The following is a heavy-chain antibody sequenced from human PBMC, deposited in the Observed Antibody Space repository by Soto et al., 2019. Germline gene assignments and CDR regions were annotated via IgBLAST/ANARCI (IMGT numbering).Heavy chain of an antibody. Sequence: QVQLQESGPGLVKPSGTLSLTCAVSSGSISSSNWWSWVRQPPWKWQEWIGEIYHSGSTNYNPSRKSRVTASVDKAKNRYSLKLSSVTAADTAVDYCARTLNDEINWFDPCGQGTLVNVSS. J-gene: IGHJ5*02. CDR2: IYHSGST. D-gene: IGHD1-1*01. V-gene: IGHV4-4*02. CDR1: SGSISSSNW. CDR3: ARTLNDEINWFDP.